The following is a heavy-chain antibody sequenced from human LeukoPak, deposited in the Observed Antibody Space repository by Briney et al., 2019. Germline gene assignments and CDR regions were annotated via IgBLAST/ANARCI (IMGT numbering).Heavy chain of an antibody. CDR3: AREVNMVRGVIITKYYYYYYMDV. Sequence: SETLCLTCTVSGCSISSYYWSWIRQPAGKGLEWIGRIYTSGSTNYNPSLKSRVTMSVDTSKNQFSLKLSSVTAADTAVYYCAREVNMVRGVIITKYYYYYYMDVWGKGTTVTVSS. D-gene: IGHD3-10*01. CDR2: IYTSGST. J-gene: IGHJ6*03. V-gene: IGHV4-4*07. CDR1: GCSISSYY.